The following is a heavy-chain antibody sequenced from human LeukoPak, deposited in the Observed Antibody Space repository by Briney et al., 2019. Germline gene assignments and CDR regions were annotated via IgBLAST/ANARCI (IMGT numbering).Heavy chain of an antibody. CDR1: GFTFTSYA. J-gene: IGHJ4*02. CDR3: ASYTCCGSRYFDY. V-gene: IGHV3-23*01. Sequence: GGSLRLSCAASGFTFTSYAMTWVRQAPGKEPEWLSTISASGANTYYADSVKGRFTISRDNSKNTLYLQMNSLRAEDTAIYYCASYTCCGSRYFDYWGKGTLVTVSS. CDR2: ISASGANT. D-gene: IGHD3-16*02.